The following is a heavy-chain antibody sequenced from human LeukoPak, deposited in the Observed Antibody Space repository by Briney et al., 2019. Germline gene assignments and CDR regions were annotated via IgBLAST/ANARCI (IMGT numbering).Heavy chain of an antibody. CDR3: ARGNGYSYGRYYFDY. J-gene: IGHJ4*02. V-gene: IGHV3-23*01. D-gene: IGHD5-18*01. CDR2: ISGNGAKV. CDR1: GFTFSNYA. Sequence: PGGSLRLSCAASGFTFSNYAMAWVRQAPGKGLEWVSGISGNGAKVYYADSVKGRFTISRDNSKNTLYLQVNSLRAEDTAVYYCARGNGYSYGRYYFDYWGQGTLVTVSS.